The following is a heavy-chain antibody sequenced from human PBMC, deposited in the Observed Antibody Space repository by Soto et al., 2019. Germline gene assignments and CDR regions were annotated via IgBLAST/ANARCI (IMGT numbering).Heavy chain of an antibody. V-gene: IGHV4-59*01. Sequence: QVQLQESGPGLVKPSETLSLTCTVSGGSISSYYWSWIRQPPGKGLEWIGYIYYSRSTNYNPSLKSRFTISVDTSKNQFSLMLSSVTAAETAVYYCARRYGASFDYWGQGTLVTVSS. D-gene: IGHD4-17*01. CDR3: ARRYGASFDY. CDR1: GGSISSYY. J-gene: IGHJ4*02. CDR2: IYYSRST.